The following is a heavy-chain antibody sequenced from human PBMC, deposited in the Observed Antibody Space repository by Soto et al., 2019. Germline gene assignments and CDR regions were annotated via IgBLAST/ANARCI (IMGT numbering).Heavy chain of an antibody. Sequence: SETLSLTCAVYGGSFSGYYWSWIRQPPGKGLEWIGEINHSGSTNYNPSLKSRVTISVDTSKNQFSLKLSSVTAADTAVYYCARGRMWFITEQDTQVVVPAAKYFDYWGQGTLVTVSS. V-gene: IGHV4-34*01. CDR1: GGSFSGYY. CDR2: INHSGST. CDR3: ARGRMWFITEQDTQVVVPAAKYFDY. J-gene: IGHJ4*02. D-gene: IGHD2-2*01.